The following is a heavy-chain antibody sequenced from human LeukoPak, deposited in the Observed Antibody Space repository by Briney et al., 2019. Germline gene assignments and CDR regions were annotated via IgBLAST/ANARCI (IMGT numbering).Heavy chain of an antibody. Sequence: SETLSLTCTVSGGSISSGSYYWGWIRQPPGKGLEWIGSIYYSGSTYYNPSLKSRVTISEDTSKNQFILKLSSVTAADTAVYYCARVVYDFWSGYWLGAFDIWGQGTMVTVSS. V-gene: IGHV4-39*06. CDR1: GGSISSGSYY. CDR2: IYYSGST. D-gene: IGHD3-3*01. CDR3: ARVVYDFWSGYWLGAFDI. J-gene: IGHJ3*02.